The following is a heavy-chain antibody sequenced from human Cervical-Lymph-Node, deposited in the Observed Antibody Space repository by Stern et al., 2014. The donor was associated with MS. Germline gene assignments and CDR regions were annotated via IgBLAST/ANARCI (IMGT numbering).Heavy chain of an antibody. CDR1: GFTFSSLD. CDR2: ITYDGSNK. Sequence: QLVESGGGVVQPGRSLRLSCAASGFTFSSLDMHWVRQAPGKGLDCVAVITYDGSNKFYADPVKGRFTISRDNSKKTLYLQMNSLRAEDTAVYYCARDWDARYTFDYWGQGTLVTVSS. J-gene: IGHJ4*02. V-gene: IGHV3-30*04. CDR3: ARDWDARYTFDY. D-gene: IGHD1-1*01.